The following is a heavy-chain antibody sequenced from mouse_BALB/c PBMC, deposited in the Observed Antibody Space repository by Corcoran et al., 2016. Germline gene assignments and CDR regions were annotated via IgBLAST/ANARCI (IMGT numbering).Heavy chain of an antibody. CDR2: INTYTGDP. Sequence: QIQLVQSGPELKKPGETVKISCKASGYTFTNFGMNWVNRAPGKDLKWMGWINTYTGDPTYADDFKGRFAFSLETSASTAYLQINNLKNEDMATYFCTRFDYARRYFDVWGAGTTVTVSS. V-gene: IGHV9-1*02. CDR3: TRFDYARRYFDV. D-gene: IGHD2-4*01. J-gene: IGHJ1*01. CDR1: GYTFTNFG.